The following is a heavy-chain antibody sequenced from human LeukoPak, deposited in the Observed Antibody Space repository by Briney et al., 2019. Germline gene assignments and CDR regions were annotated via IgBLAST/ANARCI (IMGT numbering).Heavy chain of an antibody. CDR2: MNPNSGNT. J-gene: IGHJ4*02. Sequence: GASVKVSCKASGYTFTSYDINWVRQATGQGLEWMGWMNPNSGNTGYAQKFQGRVTMTRNTSISTAYMELSSLRSEDTAVYYCAKDPTRRFYDTSGYYEPGGYWGQGTLVTVSS. D-gene: IGHD3-22*01. CDR3: AKDPTRRFYDTSGYYEPGGY. CDR1: GYTFTSYD. V-gene: IGHV1-8*01.